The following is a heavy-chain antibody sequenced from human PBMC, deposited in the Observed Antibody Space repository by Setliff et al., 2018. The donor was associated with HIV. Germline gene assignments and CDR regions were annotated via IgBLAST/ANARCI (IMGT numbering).Heavy chain of an antibody. V-gene: IGHV1-69*13. CDR2: ILPIFGTA. CDR1: GDTFSSYA. D-gene: IGHD5-12*01. J-gene: IGHJ4*02. CDR3: ARGYSGYDSYYFDY. Sequence: SVKVSCKASGDTFSSYAISWVRQAPGQGLEWMGGILPIFGTANYAQKFQGRVTITADESTGTAYMELSSLRSEDTAVYYCARGYSGYDSYYFDYWGQGTLVTVSS.